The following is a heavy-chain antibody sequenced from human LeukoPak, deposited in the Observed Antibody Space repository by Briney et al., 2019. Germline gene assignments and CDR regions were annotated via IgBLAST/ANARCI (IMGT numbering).Heavy chain of an antibody. CDR2: IIPIFGTA. V-gene: IGHV1-69*05. Sequence: ASVKVSCKASGGTFSSYAISWVRQAPGQGLEWMGGIIPIFGTANYAQRFQGRVTITTDESTSTAYMELSSLRSEDTAVYYCARVGRSNRYCSSTSCDFDYWGQGTLVTVSS. CDR3: ARVGRSNRYCSSTSCDFDY. J-gene: IGHJ4*02. D-gene: IGHD2-2*01. CDR1: GGTFSSYA.